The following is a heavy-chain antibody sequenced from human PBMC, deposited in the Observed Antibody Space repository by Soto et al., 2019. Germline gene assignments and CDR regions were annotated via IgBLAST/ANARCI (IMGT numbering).Heavy chain of an antibody. CDR2: IYWDDDK. V-gene: IGHV2-5*02. CDR1: GFSLSTSGVR. D-gene: IGHD2-21*02. Sequence: GSGPTLVNPTQTLTLTCTFSGFSLSTSGVRVGWIRQPPGKALEWLALIYWDDDKRYSPSLKSRFTITKDTSKNQVVLTMTNMDPVDTATYYCARRRAYCGGDCYSYFDYWGQGTLVTVSS. CDR3: ARRRAYCGGDCYSYFDY. J-gene: IGHJ4*02.